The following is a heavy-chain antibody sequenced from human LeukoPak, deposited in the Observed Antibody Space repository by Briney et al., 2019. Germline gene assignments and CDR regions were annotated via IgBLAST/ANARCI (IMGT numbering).Heavy chain of an antibody. D-gene: IGHD5-18*01. CDR1: GFTFSDYG. V-gene: IGHV3-48*01. CDR3: ARVPGYSYGYGDY. J-gene: IGHJ4*02. Sequence: GGSLRLSCVASGFTFSDYGMNWVRQAPGKGLEWVSYISSSSSTIYYADSVKGRFTISRDNAKNSLYLQMNSLRAEDTAVYYCARVPGYSYGYGDYWGQGTLVTVSS. CDR2: ISSSSSTI.